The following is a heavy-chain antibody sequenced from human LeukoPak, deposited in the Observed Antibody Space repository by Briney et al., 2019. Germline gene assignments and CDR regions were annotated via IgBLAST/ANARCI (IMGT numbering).Heavy chain of an antibody. D-gene: IGHD6-13*01. CDR2: IRYDGSNK. CDR3: ARDFRWAFDY. Sequence: PGGSLRLSCAASGFTFSSYSMHWVRQAPGKGLEWVAFIRYDGSNKYFTDSVKGRFTISRDNSKNTVYLQMNGLRAEDTAVYCCARDFRWAFDYWGQGTLVTVSS. CDR1: GFTFSSYS. V-gene: IGHV3-30*02. J-gene: IGHJ4*02.